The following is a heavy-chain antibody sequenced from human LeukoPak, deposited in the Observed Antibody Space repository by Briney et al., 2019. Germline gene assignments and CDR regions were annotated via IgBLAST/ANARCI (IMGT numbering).Heavy chain of an antibody. CDR3: AGVEGGGAWFGELLP. Sequence: GASVTVSFKASGGTFSNYAITWVGQAPGQGREWMGGIIPMFGTANYAQKFQGRVTITADKSTSTANMELSSLRSEDTAVYYCAGVEGGGAWFGELLPWGQGTLVTVSS. V-gene: IGHV1-69*06. CDR1: GGTFSNYA. CDR2: IIPMFGTA. J-gene: IGHJ4*02. D-gene: IGHD3-10*01.